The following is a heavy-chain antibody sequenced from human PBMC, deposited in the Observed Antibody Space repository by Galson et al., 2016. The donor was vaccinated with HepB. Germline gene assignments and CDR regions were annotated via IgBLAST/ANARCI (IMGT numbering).Heavy chain of an antibody. CDR2: ITSSSDTM. V-gene: IGHV3-48*03. CDR1: GLTFNIQY. D-gene: IGHD3-3*01. Sequence: SLRLSCAVSGLTFNIQYMSWVRQAPGKGLEWIAWITSSSDTMYYADSVKGRFTISRDNAKNSLYLQMNSLRADDTAVYYCARNSFWNALDVWGQGTLVSVSS. CDR3: ARNSFWNALDV. J-gene: IGHJ3*01.